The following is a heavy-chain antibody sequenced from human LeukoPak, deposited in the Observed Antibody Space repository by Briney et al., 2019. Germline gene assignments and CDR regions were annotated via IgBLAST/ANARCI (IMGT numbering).Heavy chain of an antibody. CDR3: ARDPSTIAVAGLDY. V-gene: IGHV3-33*01. D-gene: IGHD6-19*01. CDR2: IWYDGSNK. J-gene: IGHJ4*02. CDR1: GFTFSSYG. Sequence: GGSLRLSCAASGFTFSSYGMHWVRQAPGKGLEWVAVIWYDGSNKYYADSVKGRFTISRDNSKNTLYLQMNSLRAEDTAVYYCARDPSTIAVAGLDYWGQGTLVTVSS.